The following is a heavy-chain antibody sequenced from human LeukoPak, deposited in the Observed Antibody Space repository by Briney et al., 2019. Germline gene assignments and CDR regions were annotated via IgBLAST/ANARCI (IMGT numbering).Heavy chain of an antibody. V-gene: IGHV3-7*01. D-gene: IGHD5-12*01. J-gene: IGHJ4*02. CDR2: INQDGREK. CDR3: AVATRNFLPDYC. CDR1: GFIFRNYW. Sequence: GGSLRLSCAASGFIFRNYWMSWVRQAPGKGLEWVAIINQDGREKHYVDSVKGRFTISRDNAKDSLYLQMNSLRAEDTALYYCAVATRNFLPDYCWGQGTLVTVSS.